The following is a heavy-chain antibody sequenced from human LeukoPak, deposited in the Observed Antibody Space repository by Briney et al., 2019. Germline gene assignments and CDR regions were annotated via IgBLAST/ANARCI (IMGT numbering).Heavy chain of an antibody. D-gene: IGHD6-19*01. V-gene: IGHV3-23*01. CDR2: IYENGGTT. J-gene: IGHJ4*02. Sequence: GGSLRLSCVGSGFTFRSHAMSWVRQAPEKGLEFVSGIYENGGTTYYADSVKGRFSISRDNSKNTLYLQMDSLRGEDTAVYYCAKDFRIGCSAHFDYWGQGALVTVSS. CDR1: GFTFRSHA. CDR3: AKDFRIGCSAHFDY.